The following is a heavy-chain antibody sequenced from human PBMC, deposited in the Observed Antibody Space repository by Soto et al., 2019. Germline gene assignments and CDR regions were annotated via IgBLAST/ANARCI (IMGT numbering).Heavy chain of an antibody. CDR2: ISSSSSYI. V-gene: IGHV3-21*01. CDR3: AEGCLYYYGMDV. J-gene: IGHJ6*02. D-gene: IGHD2-15*01. Sequence: GGSLRLSCAASGFTFSSYSMNWVRQAPGKGLEWVSSISSSSSYIYYADSVKGRFTISRDNAKNSLYLQMNSLRAEDTAVYYCAEGCLYYYGMDVWGQGTTVTVSS. CDR1: GFTFSSYS.